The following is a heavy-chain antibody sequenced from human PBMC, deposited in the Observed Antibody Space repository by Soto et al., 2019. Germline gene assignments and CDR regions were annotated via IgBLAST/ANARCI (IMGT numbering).Heavy chain of an antibody. CDR2: IIPLFRTP. CDR1: GGTFSSYA. D-gene: IGHD4-4*01. Sequence: QVHLVQSGAEVKEPGSSVKVSCKASGGTFSSYAISWLRQAPGQGLEWMGGIIPLFRTPDYAQKFQGRVTITADESTSTAYMALSSLRSADTAVYSCARDHDRLQLGGNSSHILDVWGQGTTVTVSS. CDR3: ARDHDRLQLGGNSSHILDV. V-gene: IGHV1-69*12. J-gene: IGHJ6*02.